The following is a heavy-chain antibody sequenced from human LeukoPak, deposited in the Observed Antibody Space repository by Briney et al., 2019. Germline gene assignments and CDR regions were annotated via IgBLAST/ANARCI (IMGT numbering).Heavy chain of an antibody. CDR2: INPNSGGT. Sequence: ASVKVSCKASGYTFTGYYMHWVRQAPGQGLEWMGRINPNSGGTNYAQKFQGRVTMTRDTSISTAYMELNSLRSDDTAVYYCAKAKPQGSDRDFDYWGQGTLVTVSS. CDR3: AKAKPQGSDRDFDY. J-gene: IGHJ4*02. CDR1: GYTFTGYY. D-gene: IGHD1-14*01. V-gene: IGHV1-2*06.